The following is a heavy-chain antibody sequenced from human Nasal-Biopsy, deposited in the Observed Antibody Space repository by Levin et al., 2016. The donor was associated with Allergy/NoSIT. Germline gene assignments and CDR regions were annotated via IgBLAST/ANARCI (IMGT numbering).Heavy chain of an antibody. CDR2: IYPGDSDA. D-gene: IGHD3-16*01. CDR1: GYSFSFFW. Sequence: GESLKISCTASGYSFSFFWIGWVRQMPGKGLEWMGIIYPGDSDARYSPSLDGQVTVSVDTSIGAAYLQWSSLQASDTATYYCARRLDRGERRGFDIWGQGTIVTVSS. CDR3: ARRLDRGERRGFDI. J-gene: IGHJ3*02. V-gene: IGHV5-51*01.